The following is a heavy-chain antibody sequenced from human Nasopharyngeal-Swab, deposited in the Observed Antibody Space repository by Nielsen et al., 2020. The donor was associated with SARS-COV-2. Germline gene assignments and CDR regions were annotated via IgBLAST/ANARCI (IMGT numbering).Heavy chain of an antibody. V-gene: IGHV5-51*01. CDR2: VYPGDSDT. Sequence: GESLKISCKGSGYSITNYWIGWVRQMPGKGLEWMGNVYPGDSDTRYSPSFRGQVTISADKSLNTAYLQWSSLKASDTAMYYCARLRYSSGWPAAFDYWGQGTLVTVSS. CDR3: ARLRYSSGWPAAFDY. J-gene: IGHJ4*02. CDR1: GYSITNYW. D-gene: IGHD6-19*01.